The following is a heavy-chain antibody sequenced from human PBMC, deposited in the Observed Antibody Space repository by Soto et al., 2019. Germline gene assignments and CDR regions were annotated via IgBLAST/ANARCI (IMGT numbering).Heavy chain of an antibody. CDR3: GRQPYGGGYYYNSMDV. V-gene: IGHV3-23*01. D-gene: IGHD2-15*01. Sequence: EVQLLESGGGLVQPGGSLRLSCAASGFTFSDYAMNWVRQAPGTGLEWVSFISGSSGNSTYYADSVKGRFTVSRDNADNALYLRMTGLRAEDSAVCYCGRQPYGGGYYYNSMDVWGQGTTVTVSS. CDR2: ISGSSGNST. CDR1: GFTFSDYA. J-gene: IGHJ6*02.